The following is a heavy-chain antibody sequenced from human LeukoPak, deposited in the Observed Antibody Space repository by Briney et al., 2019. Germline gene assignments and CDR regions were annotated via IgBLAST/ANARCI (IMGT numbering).Heavy chain of an antibody. D-gene: IGHD2-2*01. CDR1: GFTFSSYG. CDR2: IWYDGSNK. J-gene: IGHJ4*02. Sequence: GRSLRLSCAASGFTFSSYGMHWVRQAPGKGLEWVAVIWYDGSNKYYADSVKGRFTISRDNSKNTLYLQMNSLRAEDTAVYYCAKDKGIYCSSTSCYFFHWGQGTLVTVSS. CDR3: AKDKGIYCSSTSCYFFH. V-gene: IGHV3-33*06.